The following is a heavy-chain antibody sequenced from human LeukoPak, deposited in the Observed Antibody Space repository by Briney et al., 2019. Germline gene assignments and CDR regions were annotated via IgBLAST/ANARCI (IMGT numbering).Heavy chain of an antibody. V-gene: IGHV4-59*01. J-gene: IGHJ6*02. CDR1: GGSISSYY. Sequence: PSETLSLTCTVSGGSISSYYWSWIRQPPGKGLEWIGYIYYSGSTNYNPSLKSRVTISVDTSKNQFSLKLSSVTAADTAVYYCARAPIDSSGYSYYYYGMDVWGQGTTVTVSS. CDR2: IYYSGST. D-gene: IGHD3-22*01. CDR3: ARAPIDSSGYSYYYYGMDV.